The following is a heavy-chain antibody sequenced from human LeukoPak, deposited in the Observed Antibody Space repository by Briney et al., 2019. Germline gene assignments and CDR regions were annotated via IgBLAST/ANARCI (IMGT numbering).Heavy chain of an antibody. CDR3: ARLYGYGDTNWFDP. Sequence: GGSLRLSCAASGFTFSSYSMNWVRQAPGKGLEWVSYISSSSSTIYYADSVKGRFTISRDNAKNSLYLQMNSLRAEDTAAYYCARLYGYGDTNWFDPRGQGTLVTVSS. V-gene: IGHV3-48*01. CDR2: ISSSSSTI. D-gene: IGHD4-17*01. J-gene: IGHJ5*02. CDR1: GFTFSSYS.